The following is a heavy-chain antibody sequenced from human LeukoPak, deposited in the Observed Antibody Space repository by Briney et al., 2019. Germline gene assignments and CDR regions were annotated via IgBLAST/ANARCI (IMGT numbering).Heavy chain of an antibody. Sequence: GGSLRLSCAASGFTVSSTHMVWVRQAPGKGLERVSVTYTGGNSYYAGSVKGRFIISRDISKNTLYLQMNSLRAEDSALYYCARGGRGSAAVVAPRSFDIWGQGTMVTVSS. J-gene: IGHJ3*02. CDR2: TYTGGNS. CDR3: ARGGRGSAAVVAPRSFDI. V-gene: IGHV3-53*01. D-gene: IGHD3-22*01. CDR1: GFTVSSTH.